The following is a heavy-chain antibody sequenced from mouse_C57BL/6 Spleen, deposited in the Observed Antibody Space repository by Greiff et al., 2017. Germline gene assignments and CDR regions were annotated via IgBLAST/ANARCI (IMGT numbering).Heavy chain of an antibody. CDR2: ISYSGST. Sequence: QSGPGMVKPSQSLSLTCTVTGYSITSGYDWHWIRHFPGNKLEWMGYISYSGSTNYNPSLKSRISITHDTSKNHFFLKLNSVTTEDTATYYCASGGTGTFAYWGQGTLVTVSA. CDR1: GYSITSGYD. V-gene: IGHV3-1*01. CDR3: ASGGTGTFAY. D-gene: IGHD4-1*01. J-gene: IGHJ3*01.